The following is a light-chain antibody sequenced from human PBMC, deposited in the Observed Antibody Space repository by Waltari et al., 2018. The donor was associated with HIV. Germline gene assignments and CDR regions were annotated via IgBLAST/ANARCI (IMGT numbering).Light chain of an antibody. J-gene: IGLJ2*01. CDR1: KLGNKY. Sequence: SYELTQPPSMSVSPGQAASITCSGDKLGNKYACWYQQKPGQSPVLVIYHDSKRPSGIPARFSGSNSGNTATLTISGTQAMDEADYYCQAWDSSTVVFGGVTKLTVL. CDR3: QAWDSSTVV. CDR2: HDS. V-gene: IGLV3-1*01.